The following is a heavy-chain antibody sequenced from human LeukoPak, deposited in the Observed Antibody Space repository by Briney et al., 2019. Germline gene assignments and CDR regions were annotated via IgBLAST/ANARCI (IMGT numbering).Heavy chain of an antibody. V-gene: IGHV4-59*08. Sequence: PTETLSLTCTVSDGFISRYYWSWIRQPPGKGLEWIGYIYYSGSTSYNPSLKSRVTMSADTSKNQFSLRLSSVTAADTAVYYCARRGAYSGNDLAWYFDLWGRGTLVTVSS. CDR3: ARRGAYSGNDLAWYFDL. D-gene: IGHD5-12*01. CDR1: DGFISRYY. CDR2: IYYSGST. J-gene: IGHJ2*01.